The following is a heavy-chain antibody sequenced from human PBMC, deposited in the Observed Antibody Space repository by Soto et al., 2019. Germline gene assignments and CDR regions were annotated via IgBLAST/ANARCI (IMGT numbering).Heavy chain of an antibody. Sequence: SVKVSCKASGGTFSSYAISWVRQAPGQGLEWMGGIIPIFGTANYAQKFQGRVTITADESTSTAYMELSSLRSEDTAVYYCARDPFFHYDSSPTRVYFDYWGQGTLVTVSS. J-gene: IGHJ4*02. CDR2: IIPIFGTA. D-gene: IGHD3-22*01. CDR1: GGTFSSYA. V-gene: IGHV1-69*13. CDR3: ARDPFFHYDSSPTRVYFDY.